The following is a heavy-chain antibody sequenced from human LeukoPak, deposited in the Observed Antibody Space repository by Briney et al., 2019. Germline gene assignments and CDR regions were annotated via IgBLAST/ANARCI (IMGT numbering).Heavy chain of an antibody. J-gene: IGHJ4*02. CDR2: INAGNGNT. D-gene: IGHD4-23*01. V-gene: IGHV1-3*01. CDR3: ARDYDYGGNYYFDY. CDR1: GYTFTSYA. Sequence: ASVKVSCKASGYTFTSYAMHWVRQAPGQRLEWMGWINAGNGNTKYSQKFQGRVTITRDTSASTAYMELSSLRSEDTAVYYCARDYDYGGNYYFDYWGQGTLVTVSS.